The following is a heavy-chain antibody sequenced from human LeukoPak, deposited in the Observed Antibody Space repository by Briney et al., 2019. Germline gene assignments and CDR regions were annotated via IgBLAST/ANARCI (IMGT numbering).Heavy chain of an antibody. CDR2: IYYSGST. V-gene: IGHV4-59*01. CDR1: GGSINSYY. D-gene: IGHD3-16*02. J-gene: IGHJ4*02. Sequence: SETLSLTCTVSGGSINSYYWSWIRQPPGKGLEWIGYIYYSGSTNYNPSHQSRITISLDTSKNQFSLNLSSVTAADTAVYYCARGHYDSVWGSYRPFFFDWWGQGTLVTVSS. CDR3: ARGHYDSVWGSYRPFFFDW.